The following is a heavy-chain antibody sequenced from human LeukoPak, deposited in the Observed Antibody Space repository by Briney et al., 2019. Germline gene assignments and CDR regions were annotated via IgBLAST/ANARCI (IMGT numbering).Heavy chain of an antibody. CDR3: TTRIPMIVVVVAATRGSSDY. J-gene: IGHJ4*02. D-gene: IGHD2-15*01. CDR2: TVSEIDGGTT. CDR1: GFTFNYAW. Sequence: PGGSLRLSCAASGFTFNYAWMSWVRQVPGKGLEWVGQTVSEIDGGTTDYAAPVKGRFTISRDDSKNTLYLQMNSLKTEDTAVYYCTTRIPMIVVVVAATRGSSDYWGQGTLVTVSS. V-gene: IGHV3-15*04.